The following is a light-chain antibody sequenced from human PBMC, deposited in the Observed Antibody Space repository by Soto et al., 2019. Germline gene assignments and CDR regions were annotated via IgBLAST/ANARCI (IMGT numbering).Light chain of an antibody. CDR1: QSISSW. CDR3: QLYNTYSGT. CDR2: RAS. J-gene: IGKJ1*01. V-gene: IGKV1-5*03. Sequence: DIQMTQSPSTLSASVGDTVTITCRASQSISSWLAWYQQKPGKAPKLLIHRASTLQSGVPSRFSASGSGTEFILTISSLQPDDFATYYCQLYNTYSGTFGQGTKVDIK.